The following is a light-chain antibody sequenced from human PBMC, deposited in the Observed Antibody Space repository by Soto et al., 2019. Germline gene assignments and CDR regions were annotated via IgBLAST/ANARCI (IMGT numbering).Light chain of an antibody. CDR1: QSVSSY. CDR2: DAS. Sequence: EIVLTQSPATLSLSPGERATLSCRASQSVSSYLAWFQQKAGQAPRLLIYDASNRATGIPARFSGSGSGTDFTLTISSIEPEYFAIYFCQQRSNWPLTFGPGTKVDIK. V-gene: IGKV3-11*01. CDR3: QQRSNWPLT. J-gene: IGKJ3*01.